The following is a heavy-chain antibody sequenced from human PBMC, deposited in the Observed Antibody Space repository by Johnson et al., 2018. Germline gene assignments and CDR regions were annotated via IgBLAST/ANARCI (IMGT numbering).Heavy chain of an antibody. CDR2: ISYDGSNK. Sequence: QVQLVQSGGGVVQPGRSLRLSCAASGFTFSSYAMHWVRQAPGKGLEWVAVISYDGSNKYYADSVKGRFTISRDNSKNTLYVQMNSLRAEDTAVYYCARDGGDIVVVPAANYGMDVWGQGTTVTVSS. CDR3: ARDGGDIVVVPAANYGMDV. V-gene: IGHV3-30*03. D-gene: IGHD2-2*01. J-gene: IGHJ6*02. CDR1: GFTFSSYA.